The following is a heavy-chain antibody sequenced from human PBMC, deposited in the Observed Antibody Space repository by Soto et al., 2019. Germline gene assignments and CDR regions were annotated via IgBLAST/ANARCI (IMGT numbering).Heavy chain of an antibody. V-gene: IGHV3-13*05. D-gene: IGHD5-18*01. CDR2: IGTAGDP. CDR1: GFTFSSYD. CDR3: AKTRSTPYSYGHYGMDV. J-gene: IGHJ6*02. Sequence: GGSLRLSCSASGFTFSSYDMHWVRQATGKGLEWVSAIGTAGDPYYPGSVKGRFTISRENAKNSLYLQMNSLRAGDTAVYYCAKTRSTPYSYGHYGMDVWGQGNTGTVSS.